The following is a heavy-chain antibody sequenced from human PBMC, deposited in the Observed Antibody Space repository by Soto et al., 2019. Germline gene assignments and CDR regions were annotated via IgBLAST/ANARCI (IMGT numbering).Heavy chain of an antibody. CDR3: ALSNLYCSSTSCHKGSPDNWFDP. D-gene: IGHD2-2*02. J-gene: IGHJ5*02. CDR1: GFSLSTSGVG. CDR2: IYWNDDK. V-gene: IGHV2-5*01. Sequence: SGPTLVNPTQTLTLTCTFSGFSLSTSGVGVGWIRQPPGKALEWLALIYWNDDKRYSPSLKSRLTITKDTSKNQVVLTMTNMDPVDTATYYCALSNLYCSSTSCHKGSPDNWFDPWGQGTLVTVSS.